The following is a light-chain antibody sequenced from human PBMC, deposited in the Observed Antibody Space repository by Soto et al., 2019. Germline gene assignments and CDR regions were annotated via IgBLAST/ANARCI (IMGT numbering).Light chain of an antibody. Sequence: DIQMTQSPSSLSASVGGRVTITCRASQAISSYSAWYQQSPGKPPKLLISAASTLQSGVPSRFSGSGSGTDFTLTINSLQPDDVATYYCQNYNSAPRASGQGTKV. J-gene: IGKJ1*01. CDR1: QAISSY. V-gene: IGKV1-27*01. CDR3: QNYNSAPRA. CDR2: AAS.